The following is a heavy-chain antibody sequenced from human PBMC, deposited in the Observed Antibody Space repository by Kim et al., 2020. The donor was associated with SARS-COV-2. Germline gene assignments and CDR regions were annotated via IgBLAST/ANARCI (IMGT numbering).Heavy chain of an antibody. V-gene: IGHV4-59*01. CDR2: IYYSGST. CDR1: GGSISSYY. D-gene: IGHD3-10*01. Sequence: SETLSLTCTVSGGSISSYYWSWIRQPPGKGLEWIGYIYYSGSTNYNPSLKSRVTISVDTSKNQFSLKLSSVTAADTAVYYCARSGRTVRGVINHYYYGM. J-gene: IGHJ6*01. CDR3: ARSGRTVRGVINHYYYGM.